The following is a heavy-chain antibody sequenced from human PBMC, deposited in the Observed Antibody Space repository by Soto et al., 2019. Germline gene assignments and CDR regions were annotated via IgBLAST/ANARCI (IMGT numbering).Heavy chain of an antibody. J-gene: IGHJ3*01. CDR3: VKDLLPPT. V-gene: IGHV3-23*01. CDR1: GFTFRSYA. CDR2: IRNSGGSA. D-gene: IGHD2-21*01. Sequence: GGSLRLSCAASGFTFRSYAMSWVRQAPGKGLEWVSIIRNSGGSAYYADSVKGRFTISRDNSKNTLYLQMNSLRAEDTAVYYCVKDLLPPTWGQGTMVTVSS.